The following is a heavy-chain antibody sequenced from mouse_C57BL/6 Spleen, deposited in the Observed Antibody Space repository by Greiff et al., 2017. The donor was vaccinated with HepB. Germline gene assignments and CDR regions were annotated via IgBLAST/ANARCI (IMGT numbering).Heavy chain of an antibody. CDR2: IDPSDSYT. Sequence: QVQLQQPGAELVMPGASVKLSCKASGYTFTSYWMHWVKQRPGQGLEWIGEIDPSDSYTNYNQKFKGKSTLTVDKSSSTAYMQLSSLTSEDSAVYYCARRYYGSNYAMDYWGQETSVTVSS. J-gene: IGHJ4*01. CDR1: GYTFTSYW. V-gene: IGHV1-69*01. CDR3: ARRYYGSNYAMDY. D-gene: IGHD1-1*01.